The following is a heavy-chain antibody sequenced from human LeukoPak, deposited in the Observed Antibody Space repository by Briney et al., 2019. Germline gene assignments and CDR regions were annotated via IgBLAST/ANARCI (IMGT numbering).Heavy chain of an antibody. J-gene: IGHJ5*02. CDR1: GGSFSGYY. V-gene: IGHV4-34*01. Sequence: SETLSLTCAVYGGSFSGYYWSWIRQPPGKGLEWIGEINHSGSTNYNPSLKSRVTISVDTSKNQFSLKLSSVTAADTAVYYCARQDSSGWYLSWFDPWGQGTLVTVSS. CDR2: INHSGST. D-gene: IGHD6-19*01. CDR3: ARQDSSGWYLSWFDP.